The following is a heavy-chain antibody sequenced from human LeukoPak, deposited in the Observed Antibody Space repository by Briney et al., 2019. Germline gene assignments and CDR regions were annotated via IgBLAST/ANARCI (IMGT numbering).Heavy chain of an antibody. CDR1: GDSITSGDYY. V-gene: IGHV4-30-4*01. J-gene: IGHJ4*02. CDR3: ARGVRGRKWYYFDS. CDR2: IYHSGST. Sequence: SETLSLTCSVSGDSITSGDYYWTWIRQSPGEGLEWLGYIYHSGSTLYHPSLESRLSLSVDTSKNQFSLTLTSVTAPDSAVFYCARGVRGRKWYYFDSWGRGTLVTVSS. D-gene: IGHD2-15*01.